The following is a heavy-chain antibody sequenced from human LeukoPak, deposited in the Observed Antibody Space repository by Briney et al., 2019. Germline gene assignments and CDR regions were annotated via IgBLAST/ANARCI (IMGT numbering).Heavy chain of an antibody. CDR2: IIPIFGTA. D-gene: IGHD3-3*01. CDR1: GYTFTGYY. V-gene: IGHV1-69*13. J-gene: IGHJ6*02. CDR3: ARLRGREWLGPDYYYYGMDV. Sequence: SVKVSCKASGYTFTGYYMHWVRQAPGQGLEWMGGIIPIFGTANYAQKFQGRVTITADESTSTAYMELSSLRSEDTAVYYCARLRGREWLGPDYYYYGMDVWGQGTTVTVSS.